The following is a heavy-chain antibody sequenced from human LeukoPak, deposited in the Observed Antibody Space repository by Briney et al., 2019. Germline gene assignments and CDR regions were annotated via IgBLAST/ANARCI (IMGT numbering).Heavy chain of an antibody. CDR2: IGSSGGGI. Sequence: GGSLRLSCAASGFTFSSYAMSWVRQAPGKRLEWVSIIGSSGGGIHYADSVKGRFTISRDNSKNALYLQMNSLRVEDTAVYYCAIDPNWGTHSWGQGVLVTVSS. V-gene: IGHV3-23*01. J-gene: IGHJ4*02. CDR3: AIDPNWGTHS. D-gene: IGHD7-27*01. CDR1: GFTFSSYA.